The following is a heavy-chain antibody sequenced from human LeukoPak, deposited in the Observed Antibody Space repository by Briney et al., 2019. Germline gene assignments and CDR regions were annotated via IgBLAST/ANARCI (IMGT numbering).Heavy chain of an antibody. Sequence: GGSQRLSCAASGFTFSSYAMTWVRQAPGKGLEWVSYISSSSSYTNYADSVKGRFTISRDNAKNSLYLQMNSLRAEDTAVYYCASGSGDIWGQGTMVTV. V-gene: IGHV3-21*05. CDR1: GFTFSSYA. J-gene: IGHJ3*02. CDR3: ASGSGDI. D-gene: IGHD7-27*01. CDR2: ISSSSSYT.